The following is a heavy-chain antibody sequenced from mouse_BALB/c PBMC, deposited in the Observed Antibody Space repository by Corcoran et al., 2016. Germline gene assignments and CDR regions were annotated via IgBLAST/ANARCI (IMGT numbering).Heavy chain of an antibody. V-gene: IGHV14-1*02. D-gene: IGHD2-1*01. J-gene: IGHJ3*01. CDR1: GFNIKDYY. CDR2: IDPENGNT. Sequence: VQLQQSGAELVRPGALVKLSCKASGFNIKDYYMHWVKQRPEQGLEWIGWIDPENGNTIYDPKFQGKASITADTSSNTAYLQLSSLTSEDTAVYYCARKRNGNYEGFAYWGQGTLVTVSA. CDR3: ARKRNGNYEGFAY.